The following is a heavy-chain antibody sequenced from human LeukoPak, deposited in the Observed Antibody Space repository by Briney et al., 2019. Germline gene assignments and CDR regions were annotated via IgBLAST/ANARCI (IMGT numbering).Heavy chain of an antibody. D-gene: IGHD2-21*02. Sequence: GGSLRLSCAASGFTVSSNYMSWVRKAPGKGLEWVSVIYSGGSTYYADSVKGRFTISRDNSKNTLYLQMNSLRAEDTAVYYCARDRLEYCGGDCYPSYYYYYGMDVWGQGTTVTVSS. J-gene: IGHJ6*02. CDR3: ARDRLEYCGGDCYPSYYYYYGMDV. V-gene: IGHV3-53*01. CDR1: GFTVSSNY. CDR2: IYSGGST.